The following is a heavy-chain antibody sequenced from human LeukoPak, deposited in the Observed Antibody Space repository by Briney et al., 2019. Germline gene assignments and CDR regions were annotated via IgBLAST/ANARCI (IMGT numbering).Heavy chain of an antibody. D-gene: IGHD6-13*01. J-gene: IGHJ4*02. V-gene: IGHV3-49*04. Sequence: GGSLRLSCTASGFTFAAYAMSWVRQAPGKGLEWVGFIRSKAYGGTTEYAASVKGRFTISRDDSKSIAYLQMNSLKTEDTAVYYCTRVYSSLSEYFDYWGQGTLVTVSS. CDR3: TRVYSSLSEYFDY. CDR1: GFTFAAYA. CDR2: IRSKAYGGTT.